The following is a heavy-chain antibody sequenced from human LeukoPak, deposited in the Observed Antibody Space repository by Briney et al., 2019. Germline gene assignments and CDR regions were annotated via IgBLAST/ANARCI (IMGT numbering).Heavy chain of an antibody. J-gene: IGHJ4*02. D-gene: IGHD3-22*01. Sequence: KPSQTLSLTCTVSGASFSSGDQYWNWIRQSPGKGLEWIGSIHPSGRSYNNPSLESRVTISIDTSKNQFSLNLNSVTAADTAVYFCSRGLDSRKLGYWGQGTLVTVSS. CDR1: GASFSSGDQY. CDR3: SRGLDSRKLGY. CDR2: IHPSGRS. V-gene: IGHV4-31*03.